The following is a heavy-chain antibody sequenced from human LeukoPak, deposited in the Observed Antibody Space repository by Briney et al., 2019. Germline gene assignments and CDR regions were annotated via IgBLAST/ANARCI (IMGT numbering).Heavy chain of an antibody. CDR3: AKEGYCSSTSCYEYYYYYYYMDV. V-gene: IGHV1-2*02. J-gene: IGHJ6*03. D-gene: IGHD2-2*01. CDR1: GYTFTGYY. CDR2: INPNSGGT. Sequence: ASVKVSCKASGYTFTGYYMRWVRQAPGQGLEWMGWINPNSGGTNYAQKFQGRVTMTRDTSISTAYMELSRLRSDDTAVYYCAKEGYCSSTSCYEYYYYYYYMDVWGKGTTVTVSS.